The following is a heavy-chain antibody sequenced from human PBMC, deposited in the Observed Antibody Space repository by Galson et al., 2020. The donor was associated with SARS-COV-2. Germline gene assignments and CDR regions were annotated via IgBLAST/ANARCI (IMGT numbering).Heavy chain of an antibody. CDR3: ARDGSWGSPALFDY. D-gene: IGHD3-16*01. CDR1: GSSIRGYQ. Sequence: SETLSLTCTVSGSSIRGYQWSWIRQPAGRGLEWIGRIFIGGTTYYSPPPRSRVVMSLDTSKNQFSLRLSSVTAADTAVYYCARDGSWGSPALFDYWGQGILVTVSS. V-gene: IGHV4-4*07. CDR2: IFIGGTT. J-gene: IGHJ4*02.